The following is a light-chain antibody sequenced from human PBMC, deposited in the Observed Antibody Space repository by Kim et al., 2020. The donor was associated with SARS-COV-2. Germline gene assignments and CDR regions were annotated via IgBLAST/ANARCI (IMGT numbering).Light chain of an antibody. Sequence: EIVLTQSPGTLSLSPGDRATLSCRASQSVSINNLAWYHQKPGQPPSLLIYGSSRRAPGIPDGFGGGGSGTDLTLTISGLESGVFAVYYFRQYGSGPITFGQGTRLGIK. CDR1: QSVSINN. CDR2: GSS. CDR3: RQYGSGPIT. J-gene: IGKJ5*01. V-gene: IGKV3-20*01.